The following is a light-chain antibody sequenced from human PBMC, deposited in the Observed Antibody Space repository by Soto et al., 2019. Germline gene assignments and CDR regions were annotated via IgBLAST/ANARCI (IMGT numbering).Light chain of an antibody. CDR3: ISYTGKSASYV. CDR2: EVT. CDR1: STDVGAYNY. J-gene: IGLJ1*01. Sequence: QSALAQPASVSGSPGQSITISCTGTSTDVGAYNYVAWYQHHPGKAPKLIIYEVTNRPSGVPYRFSASKSGNTASLTISGLHSEDEADYYCISYTGKSASYVFGTGTKVTVL. V-gene: IGLV2-14*01.